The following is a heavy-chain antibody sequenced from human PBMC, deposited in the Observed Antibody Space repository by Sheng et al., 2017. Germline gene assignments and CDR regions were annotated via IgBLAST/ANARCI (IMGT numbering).Heavy chain of an antibody. CDR1: GYTFTGYY. CDR3: ARDSGDDSSGYWIDY. V-gene: IGHV1-2*06. Sequence: QVQLVQSGAEMKKPGASVKVSCKASGYTFTGYYMHWVRQAPGQGLEWMGRINPNSGGTNYAQKFQGRVTMTRDTSISTAYMELSRLRSDDTAVYYCARDSGDDSSGYWIDYWGQGTLVTVSS. CDR2: INPNSGGT. J-gene: IGHJ4*02. D-gene: IGHD3-22*01.